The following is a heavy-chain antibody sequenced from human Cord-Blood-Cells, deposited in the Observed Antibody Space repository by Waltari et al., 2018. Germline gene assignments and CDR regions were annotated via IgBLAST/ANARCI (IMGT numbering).Heavy chain of an antibody. J-gene: IGHJ3*02. CDR3: ARDRGYNWNVDAFDI. CDR2: TYYSGST. CDR1: GGSISCYY. Sequence: QVQLQESGPGLVKPSETLSLTCTVSGGSISCYYRSWIRQPPGKGLEWIGYTYYSGSTNYNPSLKSRVTISVDTSKNQFSLKLSSVTAADTAVYYCARDRGYNWNVDAFDIWGQGTMVTVSS. D-gene: IGHD1-20*01. V-gene: IGHV4-59*01.